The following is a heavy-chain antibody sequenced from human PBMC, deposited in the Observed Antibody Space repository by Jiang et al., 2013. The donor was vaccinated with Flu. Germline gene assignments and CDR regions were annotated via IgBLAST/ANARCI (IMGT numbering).Heavy chain of an antibody. CDR1: GFTFSSYS. Sequence: VQLVESGGGLVKPGGSLRLSCAASGFTFSSYSMNWVRQAPGKGLEWVSSISSSSSYIYYADSVKGRFTIPRDNAKNSLYLQMNSLRAEDTAVYYCARDRRNYPLLDYYYYGMDVWGQGTMVTVSS. V-gene: IGHV3-21*01. CDR2: ISSSSSYI. J-gene: IGHJ6*02. CDR3: ARDRRNYPLLDYYYYGMDV. D-gene: IGHD4-11*01.